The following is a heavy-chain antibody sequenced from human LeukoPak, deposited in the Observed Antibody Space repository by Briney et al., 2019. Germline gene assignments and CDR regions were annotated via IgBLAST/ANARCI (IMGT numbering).Heavy chain of an antibody. Sequence: PAGSLRLSCAASGFTFSSYGMHWVRQAPGKGLEWVAVIWYDGTNKFYADSVKGRFNISRDNSKNTLYLQMNSLRAEDTAVYYCARDRHSSGWYVDSWGQGTLVAVSS. J-gene: IGHJ5*01. CDR2: IWYDGTNK. V-gene: IGHV3-33*01. CDR1: GFTFSSYG. CDR3: ARDRHSSGWYVDS. D-gene: IGHD6-19*01.